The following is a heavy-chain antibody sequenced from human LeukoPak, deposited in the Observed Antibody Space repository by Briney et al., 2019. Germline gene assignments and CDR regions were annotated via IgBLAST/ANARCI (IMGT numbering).Heavy chain of an antibody. CDR3: VRNRDSDY. CDR1: GYSFSNYW. CDR2: IYPRDSDT. D-gene: IGHD2/OR15-2a*01. V-gene: IGHV5-51*01. Sequence: KVSCKASGYSFSNYWIGWVRQMPGKALEWMGIIYPRDSDTRYSPSFQGQVTISVDTSITTAYLQWSSLKASDTAMYYCVRNRDSDYWGQGTLVTVSS. J-gene: IGHJ4*02.